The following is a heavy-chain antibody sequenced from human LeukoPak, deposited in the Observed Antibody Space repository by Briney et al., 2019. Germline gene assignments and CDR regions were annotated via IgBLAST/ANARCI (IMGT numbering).Heavy chain of an antibody. CDR2: INPNSGGT. CDR3: ANIRGYCSGGSCSDY. D-gene: IGHD2-15*01. Sequence: ASVKVSCKASGYTFTGYYMHWVRQAPGQGLEWMGWINPNSGGTNYAQKFQGRVTMTRDTSISTAYMELSRLRSDDTAVYHCANIRGYCSGGSCSDYWGQGTLVTVSS. CDR1: GYTFTGYY. J-gene: IGHJ4*02. V-gene: IGHV1-2*02.